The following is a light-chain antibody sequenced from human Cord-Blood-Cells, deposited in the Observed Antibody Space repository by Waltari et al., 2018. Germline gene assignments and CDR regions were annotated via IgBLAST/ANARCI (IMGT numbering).Light chain of an antibody. Sequence: EIQMTQSTSSLSSSVGDRVTLTCPASQSISSYLNWYQQKPGKAPKLLIYAASSLQSGVPSRFSGSGSGTDFTLTISSLQPEDFATYYCQQSYSTPRTFGQGTKVEIK. J-gene: IGKJ1*01. V-gene: IGKV1-39*01. CDR1: QSISSY. CDR2: AAS. CDR3: QQSYSTPRT.